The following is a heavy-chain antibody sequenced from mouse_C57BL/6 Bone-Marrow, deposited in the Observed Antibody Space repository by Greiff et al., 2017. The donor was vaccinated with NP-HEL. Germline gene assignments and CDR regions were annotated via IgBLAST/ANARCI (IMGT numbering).Heavy chain of an antibody. D-gene: IGHD3-3*01. Sequence: QVQLQQSGAELVRPGTSVKVSCKASGYAFTNYLIEWVKQRPGQGLEWIGVINPGSGGTNYNKKFKGKATLTADKSSSTAYMQHSSLTSEDSAVYFCARWAAAGWYVDIWGTGTTVAVSA. V-gene: IGHV1-54*01. CDR1: GYAFTNYL. CDR2: INPGSGGT. CDR3: ARWAAAGWYVDI. J-gene: IGHJ1*03.